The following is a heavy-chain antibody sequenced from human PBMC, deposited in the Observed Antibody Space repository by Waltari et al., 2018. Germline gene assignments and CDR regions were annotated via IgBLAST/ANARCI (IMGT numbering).Heavy chain of an antibody. J-gene: IGHJ3*02. V-gene: IGHV4-39*07. CDR2: IYYSGST. CDR1: GGSISSSRYY. Sequence: QLQLQESGPGLVKPSETLSLACTVSGGSISSSRYYWGWICQPPGKGLEWIGSIYYSGSTYYNPSLKSRVTISVDTSKNQFSLKLSSVTAADTAVYYCARDGDIVVPDAFDIWGQGTMVTVSS. CDR3: ARDGDIVVPDAFDI. D-gene: IGHD2-2*01.